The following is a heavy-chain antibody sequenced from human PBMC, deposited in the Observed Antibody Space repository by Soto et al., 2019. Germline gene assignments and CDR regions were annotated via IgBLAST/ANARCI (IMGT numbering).Heavy chain of an antibody. Sequence: QVQLVQSGAEVKKPGSSVKVSCKASGGTFSSYAISWVRQAPGHGLEWMGGVIPIFGTANYAQKFQGRVTITADESTSTAYLELGSLRSEDTAVYYCAREGGGRGGRNYYDFWSAMDVWGQGTTVTVCS. V-gene: IGHV1-69*01. D-gene: IGHD3-3*01. CDR1: GGTFSSYA. CDR2: VIPIFGTA. CDR3: AREGGGRGGRNYYDFWSAMDV. J-gene: IGHJ6*02.